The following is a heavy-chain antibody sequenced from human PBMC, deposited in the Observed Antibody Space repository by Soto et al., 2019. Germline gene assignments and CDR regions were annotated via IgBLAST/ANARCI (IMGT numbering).Heavy chain of an antibody. CDR1: GYTFTSYG. D-gene: IGHD1-1*01. J-gene: IGHJ4*02. CDR3: ALSLIGATWNDPVTGY. V-gene: IGHV1-18*01. CDR2: IRAYNGNT. Sequence: WASVKVSCKASGYTFTSYGISWVRQAPGQGLEWMGWIRAYNGNTNYAQKLQGRVTMTTDTSTSTAYMELRSLRSDDTAVYYCALSLIGATWNDPVTGYWGQGPLVTVSS.